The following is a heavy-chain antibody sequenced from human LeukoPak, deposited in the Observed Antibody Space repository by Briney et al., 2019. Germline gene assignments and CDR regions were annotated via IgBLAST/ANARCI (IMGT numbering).Heavy chain of an antibody. CDR3: ANLGPYYYDSSGLLGANYFDY. CDR2: ISGSGGST. V-gene: IGHV3-23*01. D-gene: IGHD3-22*01. CDR1: GFTFSNAW. Sequence: PGGSLRLSCAASGFTFSNAWMSWVRQAPGKGLEWVSAISGSGGSTYYADSVKGRFTISRDNSKNTLYLQMNSLRAEDTAVYYCANLGPYYYDSSGLLGANYFDYWGQGTLVTVSS. J-gene: IGHJ4*02.